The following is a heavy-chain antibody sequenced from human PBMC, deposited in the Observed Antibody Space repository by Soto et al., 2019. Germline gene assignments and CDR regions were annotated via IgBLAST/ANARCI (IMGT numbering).Heavy chain of an antibody. V-gene: IGHV1-69*13. J-gene: IGHJ4*02. Sequence: VASVKVSCKASGGTFSSYAISWVRQAPGQGLEWMGGIIPIFGTANYAQKFQGRVTITADESTSTAYMELSSLRSEDTAVYYCARSMVPGAFDYWGQGTLVTVSS. D-gene: IGHD3-10*01. CDR3: ARSMVPGAFDY. CDR1: GGTFSSYA. CDR2: IIPIFGTA.